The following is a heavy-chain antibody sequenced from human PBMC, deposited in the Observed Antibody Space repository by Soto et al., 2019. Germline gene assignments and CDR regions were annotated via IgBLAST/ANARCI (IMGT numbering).Heavy chain of an antibody. D-gene: IGHD3-22*01. CDR3: ARDPTYFYDSSGYYDH. CDR1: GFTFSSYG. CDR2: INSAGGST. V-gene: IGHV3-74*01. Sequence: GGSLRLCCAASGFTFSSYGMHWGRQAPGKGLVWVSRINSAGGSTSYADSVKGRFTISRDNAKNTLYLQMNSLRAEDTAVYYCARDPTYFYDSSGYYDHWGQGT. J-gene: IGHJ5*02.